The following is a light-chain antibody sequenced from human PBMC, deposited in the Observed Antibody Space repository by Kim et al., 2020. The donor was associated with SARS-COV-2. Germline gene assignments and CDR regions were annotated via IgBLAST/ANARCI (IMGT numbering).Light chain of an antibody. CDR3: QVWDSSTGV. V-gene: IGLV3-9*01. CDR2: RDS. J-gene: IGLJ2*01. Sequence: VALGQTARITCGGNDIGSKNVHWYQQKPGQAPVLVIYRDSNRPSGIPERFSGSNSGNTATLTISRAQAGDEADYYCQVWDSSTGVFGGGTQLTVL. CDR1: DIGSKN.